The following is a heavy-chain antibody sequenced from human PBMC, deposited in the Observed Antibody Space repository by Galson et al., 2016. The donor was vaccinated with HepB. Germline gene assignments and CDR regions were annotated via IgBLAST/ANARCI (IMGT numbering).Heavy chain of an antibody. CDR1: GGIFRNYH. V-gene: IGHV1-69*13. D-gene: IGHD2-8*02. CDR3: ARGRLHCTGTECYERSDAQDI. J-gene: IGHJ3*02. Sequence: SVKVSCKASGGIFRNYHISWVRQAPGQGLEWMGAILPLFGRADYAEKFQGSVTISAEEFTTTAYMEVSRLTSEDTAIYYCARGRLHCTGTECYERSDAQDIWGQGTMVTVSS. CDR2: ILPLFGRA.